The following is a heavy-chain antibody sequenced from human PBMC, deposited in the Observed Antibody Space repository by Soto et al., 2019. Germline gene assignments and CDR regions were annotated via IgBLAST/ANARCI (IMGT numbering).Heavy chain of an antibody. Sequence: ASETLSLTCAVYGGSFSGYYWNWIRQPPGKGLEWIGEIYHSGSTTYNPSLKSRVTISVERSKNQFSLKLNSVTAADTAVYYCARGGYYGSGSYSDFDYWGQGILVTVSS. V-gene: IGHV4-34*01. CDR3: ARGGYYGSGSYSDFDY. J-gene: IGHJ4*02. D-gene: IGHD3-10*01. CDR1: GGSFSGYY. CDR2: IYHSGST.